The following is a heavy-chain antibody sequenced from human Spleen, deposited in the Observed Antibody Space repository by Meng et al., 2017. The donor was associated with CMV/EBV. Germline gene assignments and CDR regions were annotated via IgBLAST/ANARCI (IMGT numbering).Heavy chain of an antibody. CDR1: GGSISSSKYY. V-gene: IGHV4-39*07. CDR2: IYFSGST. Sequence: SGGSISSSKYYWGWIRQPPGKGLEWIGSIYFSGSTYYNPSLKSRVTISIDTSRKRFSLRLNSVTAADTAVYYCARDGMTARRNEYFQHWGQGTLVTVSS. CDR3: ARDGMTARRNEYFQH. J-gene: IGHJ1*01. D-gene: IGHD6-6*01.